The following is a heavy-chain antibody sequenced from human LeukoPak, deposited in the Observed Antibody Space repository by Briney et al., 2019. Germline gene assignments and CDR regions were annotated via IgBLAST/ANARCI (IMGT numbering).Heavy chain of an antibody. D-gene: IGHD3-16*01. CDR2: LYYSGST. CDR3: ARVAPLITPLYGMDV. V-gene: IGHV4-39*01. J-gene: IGHJ6*02. Sequence: SETLSLTCTVSGGSISSSNYYWGWIRQPPGKGLEWIGSLYYSGSTYYNPSLKSRVTVSVDTSKNQFSLKLSSVTAADTAVYYCARVAPLITPLYGMDVWGQGTTVTVSS. CDR1: GGSISSSNYY.